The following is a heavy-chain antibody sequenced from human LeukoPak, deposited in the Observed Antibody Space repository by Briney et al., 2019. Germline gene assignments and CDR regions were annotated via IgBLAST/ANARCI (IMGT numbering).Heavy chain of an antibody. CDR1: GFTFSDYY. J-gene: IGHJ4*02. V-gene: IGHV3-11*06. CDR2: NSTSSSYT. Sequence: GSLRLSCASSGFTFSDYYMSWIRPAPGKGLEWVSYNSTSSSYTNYADSVKGRFTISRDNAKNSLYLQMNSLRAEDTAVYYCARGSRLWFGELLFDYWGQGTLVTVSS. CDR3: ARGSRLWFGELLFDY. D-gene: IGHD3-10*01.